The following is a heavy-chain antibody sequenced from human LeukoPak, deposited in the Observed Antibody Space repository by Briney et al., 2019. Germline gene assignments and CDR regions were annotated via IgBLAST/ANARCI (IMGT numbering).Heavy chain of an antibody. CDR1: GYTFTGYY. D-gene: IGHD3-22*01. CDR3: ARDWLDSSGYYYFDY. CDR2: INPNSGGT. J-gene: IGHJ4*02. V-gene: IGHV1-2*02. Sequence: ASVKVSCKASGYTFTGYYMHWVRQAPGQGREWMGWINPNSGGTNYAQKFQGRVTMTRDTSISTAYMELSRLRSDDTAVYYCARDWLDSSGYYYFDYWGQGTLVTVSS.